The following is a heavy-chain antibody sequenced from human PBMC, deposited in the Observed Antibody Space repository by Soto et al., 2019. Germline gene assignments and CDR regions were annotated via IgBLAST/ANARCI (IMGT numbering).Heavy chain of an antibody. CDR3: ARGQWDVVVPAAIGDNYYGMDV. D-gene: IGHD2-2*02. Sequence: SETLSLTCAVYGGSFSGYYWGWIRQPPGKGLEWIGEINHSGSTNYNPSLKSRVTISVDTSKNQFSLKLSSVTAADTAVYYCARGQWDVVVPAAIGDNYYGMDVWGQGTTVTVSS. CDR1: GGSFSGYY. V-gene: IGHV4-34*01. J-gene: IGHJ6*02. CDR2: INHSGST.